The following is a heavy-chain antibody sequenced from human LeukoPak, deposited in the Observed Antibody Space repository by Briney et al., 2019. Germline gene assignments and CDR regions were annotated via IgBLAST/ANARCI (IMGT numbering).Heavy chain of an antibody. V-gene: IGHV3-23*01. CDR3: AKDGSYSSGWYSIGY. CDR2: ISGSGGST. J-gene: IGHJ4*02. CDR1: GFTFDGYG. D-gene: IGHD6-19*01. Sequence: GGSLRLSCEASGFTFDGYGMSWVRQSPGKGLEWVSAISGSGGSTYYADSVKGRFTISRDNSKNTLYLQMNSLRAEDTAVYYCAKDGSYSSGWYSIGYWGQGTLVTVSS.